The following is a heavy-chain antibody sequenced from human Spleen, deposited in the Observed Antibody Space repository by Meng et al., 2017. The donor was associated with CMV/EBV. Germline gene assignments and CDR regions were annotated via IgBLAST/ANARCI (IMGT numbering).Heavy chain of an antibody. CDR2: INSDGSST. CDR3: ARAADDFWSGYGPDAFDI. V-gene: IGHV3-74*01. CDR1: GFTFSNYW. D-gene: IGHD3-3*01. J-gene: IGHJ3*02. Sequence: GESLKISCAASGFTFSNYWMHWVRQAPGKGLVWVSRINSDGSSTSHADSVRGRFTTSRDNAKNMLYLHMNSLRAEDTAVYYCARAADDFWSGYGPDAFDIWGQGTMVTVSS.